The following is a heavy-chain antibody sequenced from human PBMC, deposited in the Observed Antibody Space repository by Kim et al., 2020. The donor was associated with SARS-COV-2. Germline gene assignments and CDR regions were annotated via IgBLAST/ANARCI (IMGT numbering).Heavy chain of an antibody. V-gene: IGHV1-69*04. D-gene: IGHD2-2*01. CDR3: ARYCSSTSCQNWFDP. CDR1: GGTFSSYA. J-gene: IGHJ5*02. CDR2: IIPILGIA. Sequence: SVKVSCKASGGTFSSYAISWVRQAPGQGLEWMGRIIPILGIANYAQKFQGRVTITADKSTSTAYMELSSLRSEDTAVYYCARYCSSTSCQNWFDPWGQGTLVTVSS.